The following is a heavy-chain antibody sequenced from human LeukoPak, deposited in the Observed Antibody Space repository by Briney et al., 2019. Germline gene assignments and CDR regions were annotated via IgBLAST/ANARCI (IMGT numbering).Heavy chain of an antibody. Sequence: GGSLRLSCAASGFTFSSYWMHWVRQAPGKGLVWVSRINSDGSSTSYADSVKGRFTISRDNAKNTLYLQMNSLRAEDTAVYYCAKDLITIFGVVIPHYYYYYMDVWGKGTTVTVSS. CDR3: AKDLITIFGVVIPHYYYYYMDV. D-gene: IGHD3-3*01. V-gene: IGHV3-74*01. J-gene: IGHJ6*03. CDR2: INSDGSST. CDR1: GFTFSSYW.